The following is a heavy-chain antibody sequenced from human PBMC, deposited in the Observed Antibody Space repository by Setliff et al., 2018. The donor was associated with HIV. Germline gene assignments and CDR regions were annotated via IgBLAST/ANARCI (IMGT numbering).Heavy chain of an antibody. CDR3: ARGGASSKYLDP. D-gene: IGHD2-15*01. Sequence: LSLTCTVSGGSISPYYWSWIRRPPGKGLEWIAWISDSGTTNYNPSLKSRVTLSVDTSKNQFSLSLTSVTGADTAVYYCARGGASSKYLDPWGQGTLVTVSS. CDR2: ISDSGTT. CDR1: GGSISPYY. V-gene: IGHV4-59*01. J-gene: IGHJ5*02.